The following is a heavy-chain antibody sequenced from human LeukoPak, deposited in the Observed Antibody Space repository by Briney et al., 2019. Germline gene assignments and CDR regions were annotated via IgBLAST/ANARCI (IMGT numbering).Heavy chain of an antibody. D-gene: IGHD6-13*01. Sequence: SVKVSCKASGGTFNSYAISWVRQAPGQGLEWMGGIIPIFGTANYAQKFQGRVTITADESTSTAYMELSSLRSEDTAVYYCARRHSSSWFFDYWGQGTLVTVSS. CDR3: ARRHSSSWFFDY. J-gene: IGHJ4*02. CDR2: IIPIFGTA. CDR1: GGTFNSYA. V-gene: IGHV1-69*13.